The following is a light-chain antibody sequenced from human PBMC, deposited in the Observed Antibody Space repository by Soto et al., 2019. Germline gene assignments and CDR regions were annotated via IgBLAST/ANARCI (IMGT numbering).Light chain of an antibody. CDR1: QSIDSS. Sequence: DIQVTQSPSTLSAFVGDRVTITCRASQSIDSSLAWYQQKPRKGPKLLIYDASTLESGVPSRFSGSGLGTEFALTISSLQPDDFATFYCQQYNSYGTFGQGTKLEI. J-gene: IGKJ2*01. CDR2: DAS. V-gene: IGKV1-5*01. CDR3: QQYNSYGT.